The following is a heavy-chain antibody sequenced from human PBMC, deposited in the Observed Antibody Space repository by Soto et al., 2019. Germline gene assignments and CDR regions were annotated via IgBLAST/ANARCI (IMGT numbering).Heavy chain of an antibody. CDR3: ARANRDSGYDSYYYYGMDV. CDR1: GFTFSSYA. Sequence: QVQLVESGGGVVQPGRSLRLSCAASGFTFSSYAMHWVRQAPGKGLEWVAVISYDGSNKYYADSVKGRFTISRDNSKNTLYLQMNSLRAEDTAVYYCARANRDSGYDSYYYYGMDVWGQGTTVTVSS. CDR2: ISYDGSNK. D-gene: IGHD5-12*01. V-gene: IGHV3-30-3*01. J-gene: IGHJ6*02.